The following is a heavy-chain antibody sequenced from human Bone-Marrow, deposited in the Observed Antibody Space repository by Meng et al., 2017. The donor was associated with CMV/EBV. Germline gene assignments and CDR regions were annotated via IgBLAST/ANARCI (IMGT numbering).Heavy chain of an antibody. CDR3: ARDDYGSPPYYYGMDV. CDR1: GGTFSSYA. D-gene: IGHD4/OR15-4a*01. CDR2: IIPIFGTA. Sequence: SVKVSCKASGGTFSSYAISWVRQAPGQGLEWMGGIIPIFGTANYAQKFQGRVTITTDESTSTAYMELSSLRSEDTAVYYCARDDYGSPPYYYGMDVWGQGTTVTVPS. J-gene: IGHJ6*02. V-gene: IGHV1-69*05.